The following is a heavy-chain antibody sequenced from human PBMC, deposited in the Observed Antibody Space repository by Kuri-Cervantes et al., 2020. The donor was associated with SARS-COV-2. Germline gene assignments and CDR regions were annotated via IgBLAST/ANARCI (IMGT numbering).Heavy chain of an antibody. D-gene: IGHD3-3*01. J-gene: IGHJ3*02. Sequence: GESLKISCAASGFTFSSYAMSWVRQAPGKGLEWVSAISGSGGSTYYADSVKGRFTISRDNSKNTLYLQMNSLRAEDAAVYYCARASLDLTIFGVAYDAFDIWGQETMVTVSS. V-gene: IGHV3-23*01. CDR2: ISGSGGST. CDR3: ARASLDLTIFGVAYDAFDI. CDR1: GFTFSSYA.